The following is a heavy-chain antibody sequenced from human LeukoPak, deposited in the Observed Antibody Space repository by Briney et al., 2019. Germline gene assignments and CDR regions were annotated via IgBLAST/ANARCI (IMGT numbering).Heavy chain of an antibody. CDR1: GFTFSTYG. D-gene: IGHD2-15*01. CDR3: AKDGGTHGEYYSYYMDV. V-gene: IGHV3-30*02. Sequence: PGGSLRLSCAASGFTFSTYGMHWVCQAPGKGLEWVAFIRYDGSNKYADSVKGRFTISRDNSKNTLFLQMNSLRAEDTAVYYCAKDGGTHGEYYSYYMDVWGKGTTVTVSS. J-gene: IGHJ6*03. CDR2: IRYDGSNK.